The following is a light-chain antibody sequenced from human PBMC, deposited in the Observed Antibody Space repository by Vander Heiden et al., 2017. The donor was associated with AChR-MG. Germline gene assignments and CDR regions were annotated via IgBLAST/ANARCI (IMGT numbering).Light chain of an antibody. CDR2: SNT. Sequence: QSVLTQPPSVSGAPGQQVTISCTGSISNIRAGYDVPWYQQLPGTAPKLLIYSNTRRPAGLAGRFAGYKSATSASPTTTGQEEEEEDDYCWQYEGTSRGGEVFGAGTKVTVL. CDR3: QYEGTSRGGEV. V-gene: IGLV1-40*01. CDR1: ISNIRAGYD. J-gene: IGLJ3*02.